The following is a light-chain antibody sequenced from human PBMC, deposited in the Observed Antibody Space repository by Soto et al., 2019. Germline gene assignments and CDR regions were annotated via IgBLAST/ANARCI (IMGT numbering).Light chain of an antibody. CDR2: DAI. J-gene: IGKJ4*01. CDR3: QQRRSWPPE. Sequence: EVILTQSPAILSLSPGERATLSCRASQSVSSFLVWYQQKPGQPPRLLIFDAIHRATGIPARFSGSGSGTDFTLTISSLEPEDFAVYYCQQRRSWPPEFGGGTKVEIK. V-gene: IGKV3-11*01. CDR1: QSVSSF.